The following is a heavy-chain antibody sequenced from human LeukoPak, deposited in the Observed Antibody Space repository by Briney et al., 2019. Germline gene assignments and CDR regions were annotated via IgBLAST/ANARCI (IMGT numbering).Heavy chain of an antibody. V-gene: IGHV3-30-3*01. Sequence: GRSLRLSCAASGFTFSSYAMHWVRQAPGKGLEWVAVISYDGSNKYYADSVKGRFTISRDNSKNTLYLQMNSLRAEDTAVYYCATIQTGWELLAGEEYFQHWGQGTLVTVSS. D-gene: IGHD1-26*01. CDR2: ISYDGSNK. J-gene: IGHJ1*01. CDR3: ATIQTGWELLAGEEYFQH. CDR1: GFTFSSYA.